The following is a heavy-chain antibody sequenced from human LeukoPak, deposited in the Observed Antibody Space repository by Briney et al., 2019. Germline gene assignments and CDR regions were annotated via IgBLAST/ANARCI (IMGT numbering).Heavy chain of an antibody. CDR3: ARVVAAMGYDY. CDR1: GFTFSSYS. CDR2: ISSSSSSYI. V-gene: IGHV3-21*01. Sequence: GGSLRLSCAASGFTFSSYSMNWVRQAPGKGLEWVSSISSSSSSYIYYADSVKGRFTISRDNAKNSLYLQMNSLRAEDTAVYYCARVVAAMGYDYWGQGTLVTVSS. D-gene: IGHD1-26*01. J-gene: IGHJ4*02.